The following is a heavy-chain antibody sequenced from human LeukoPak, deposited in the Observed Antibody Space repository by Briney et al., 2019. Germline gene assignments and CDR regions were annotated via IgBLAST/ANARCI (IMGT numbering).Heavy chain of an antibody. J-gene: IGHJ4*02. CDR2: ISPFNGNT. V-gene: IGHV1-18*01. CDR3: ARQGGQLFYYGDTVFPH. CDR1: GYTFTSYG. Sequence: ASVKVSCKASGYTFTSYGITWVRQAPGKGLEWVGWISPFNGNTDYAQKFQGRVSLTADTSTNTTYMELKSLRSDDTAVFYYARQGGQLFYYGDTVFPHWGQGTLVTVSS. D-gene: IGHD4-17*01.